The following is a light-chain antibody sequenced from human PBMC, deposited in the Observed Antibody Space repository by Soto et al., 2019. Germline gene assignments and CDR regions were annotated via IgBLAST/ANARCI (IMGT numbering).Light chain of an antibody. CDR1: QSVSSY. CDR3: QHYGDSPIT. J-gene: IGKJ5*01. CDR2: DAS. Sequence: EIVLTQSPVTLSLSPGERATLSCRTSQSVSSYLAWYQQKPGQAPRLLIYDASKRAPGIPARFSGSGSGTDFTLSISRLEPEDFAVYYCQHYGDSPITFGQGTRLEIK. V-gene: IGKV3-11*01.